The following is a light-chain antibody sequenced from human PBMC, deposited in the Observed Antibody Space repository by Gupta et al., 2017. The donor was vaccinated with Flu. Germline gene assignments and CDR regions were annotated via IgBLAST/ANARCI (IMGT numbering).Light chain of an antibody. CDR3: QTWSTQV. J-gene: IGLJ3*02. V-gene: IGLV4-69*01. Sequence: QLVLTQSPSASASLAASVNLTCTLSSGHSSYDIAWHQQQPEKGPGYLIKLNSDGSHSKGDGIPDRFSGSSSGAERYLAISSLQSEDEADYDYQTWSTQVFGGGTKLTVL. CDR1: SGHSSYD. CDR2: LNSDGSH.